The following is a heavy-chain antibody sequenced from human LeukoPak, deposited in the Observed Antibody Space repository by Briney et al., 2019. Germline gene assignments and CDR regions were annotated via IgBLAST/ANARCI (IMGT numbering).Heavy chain of an antibody. V-gene: IGHV4-30-4*01. D-gene: IGHD3-22*01. CDR2: IYHSRST. CDR1: GGSISSGDYY. Sequence: SETLSLTCTVSGGSISSGDYYWSWIRQPRGKGREWIGYIYHSRSTHFNPSLKIRVTISVDTSKNPFSLKLSSVTAADTAVYFCARGPDSSGYYYFDYWGQGTLVTVSS. CDR3: ARGPDSSGYYYFDY. J-gene: IGHJ4*02.